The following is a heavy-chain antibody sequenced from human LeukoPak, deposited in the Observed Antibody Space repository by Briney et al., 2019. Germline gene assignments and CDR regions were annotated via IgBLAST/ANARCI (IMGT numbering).Heavy chain of an antibody. V-gene: IGHV1-2*02. D-gene: IGHD3-16*02. CDR1: GYTFTGYY. CDR2: INPNSGGT. Sequence: ASVKVSCKASGYTFTGYYMHWVRQAPGQGLEWMGWINPNSGGTNYAQKFQGRVTMTRDTSISTAYMELSRLRSDDTAVYYCARVIGEYYDYVWGSYLTLYYFDYWGQGTLVTVSS. CDR3: ARVIGEYYDYVWGSYLTLYYFDY. J-gene: IGHJ4*02.